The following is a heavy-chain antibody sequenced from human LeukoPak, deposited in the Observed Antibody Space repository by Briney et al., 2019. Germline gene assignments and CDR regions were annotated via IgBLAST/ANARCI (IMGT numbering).Heavy chain of an antibody. CDR1: GFTVSSNY. CDR3: ARTNVAGKLLLTFDI. J-gene: IGHJ3*02. Sequence: GSLRLSCAASGFTVSSNYMSWVRQAPGEGLEWVSVIYSGGSTYYADSVKGRFTISRDNSKNTLYLQMNSLRAEDTAVYYCARTNVAGKLLLTFDIWGQGTMVTVSS. CDR2: IYSGGST. V-gene: IGHV3-53*05. D-gene: IGHD6-19*01.